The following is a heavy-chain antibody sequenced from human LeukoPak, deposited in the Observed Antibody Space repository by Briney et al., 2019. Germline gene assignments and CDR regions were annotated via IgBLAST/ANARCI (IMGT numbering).Heavy chain of an antibody. CDR2: INHSGST. CDR3: ARAGFALAPHRGTPFDY. Sequence: GSLRLSCAASGFTFSSYAMSWVRQPPGKGLEWIGEINHSGSTNYSPSLKSRVTISVNTSKNQFSLELTSVTAADTAVYYCARAGFALAPHRGTPFDYWGQGTLVTVSS. J-gene: IGHJ4*02. CDR1: GFTFSSYA. D-gene: IGHD6-6*01. V-gene: IGHV4-34*01.